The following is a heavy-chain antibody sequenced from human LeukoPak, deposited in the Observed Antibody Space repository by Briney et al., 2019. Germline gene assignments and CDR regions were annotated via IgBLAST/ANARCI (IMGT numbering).Heavy chain of an antibody. CDR2: INFNSGGK. D-gene: IGHD2-21*01. V-gene: IGHV1-2*02. CDR3: ARQIVSGSMGCDF. J-gene: IGHJ4*02. CDR1: AYTFSGYY. Sequence: ASVKVSCKASAYTFSGYYIHWVRQAPGQRLEWMGWINFNSGGKIFAEKFQDRVTMARDTSISTAYMELSRLRSDDTAVYYCARQIVSGSMGCDFWGQGTLVTVSS.